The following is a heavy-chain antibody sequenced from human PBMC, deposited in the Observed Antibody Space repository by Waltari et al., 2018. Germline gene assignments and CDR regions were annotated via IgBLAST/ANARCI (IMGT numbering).Heavy chain of an antibody. CDR2: ISWNSGSI. Sequence: EVQLVESGGGLVQPGRSLRLSCAASGFTFDDYAMHWVRQAPGKGLEWVSGISWNSGSIGYADSEKGRFTISRDNAKNSLYLQMNSLRAEDTALYYCAKDIGVFGYFDYWGQGTLVTVSS. D-gene: IGHD3-10*01. CDR3: AKDIGVFGYFDY. J-gene: IGHJ4*02. CDR1: GFTFDDYA. V-gene: IGHV3-9*01.